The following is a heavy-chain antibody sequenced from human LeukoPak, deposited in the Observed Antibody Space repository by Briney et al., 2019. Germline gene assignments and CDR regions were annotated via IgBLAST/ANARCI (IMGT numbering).Heavy chain of an antibody. D-gene: IGHD1-26*01. CDR1: AITFSNYE. CDR2: SSSSGGIE. J-gene: IGHJ3*02. Sequence: GGSLRLSCAASAITFSNYEMNWVRQAPGKGLEWVSYSSSSGGIELYADSVKGRFTISRDNAKNSSYLQMNSLRAEDTAVYYCASDVGAITGAFDIWGQGTMVTVS. V-gene: IGHV3-48*03. CDR3: ASDVGAITGAFDI.